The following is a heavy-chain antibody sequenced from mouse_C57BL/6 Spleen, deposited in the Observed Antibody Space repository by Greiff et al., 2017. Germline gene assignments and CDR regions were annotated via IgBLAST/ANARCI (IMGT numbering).Heavy chain of an antibody. CDR2: IDPETGGT. Sequence: VQLQQSGAELVRPGASVTLSCKASGYTFTDYEMHWVKQTPVHGLEWIGAIDPETGGTAYNQKFKGKAILTADKSSSTAYMELRSLTSEDSAVYYCTRTGYCFDDWGQGTTLTVSS. V-gene: IGHV1-15*01. J-gene: IGHJ2*01. CDR3: TRTGYCFDD. CDR1: GYTFTDYE. D-gene: IGHD3-2*02.